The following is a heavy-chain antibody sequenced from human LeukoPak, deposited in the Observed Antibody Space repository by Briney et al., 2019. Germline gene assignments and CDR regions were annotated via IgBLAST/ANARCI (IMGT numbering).Heavy chain of an antibody. CDR2: VFNSGIT. Sequence: SETLSLTCTVSGASISSYSWSWIRQPPGKGLEWIGYVFNSGITNYNPSLKSRLTISLDTPKNHFSLKLSSVTAADTAVYYCARGASYFDYWGQGTVVTVSS. CDR3: ARGASYFDY. CDR1: GASISSYS. J-gene: IGHJ4*02. D-gene: IGHD3-16*01. V-gene: IGHV4-59*01.